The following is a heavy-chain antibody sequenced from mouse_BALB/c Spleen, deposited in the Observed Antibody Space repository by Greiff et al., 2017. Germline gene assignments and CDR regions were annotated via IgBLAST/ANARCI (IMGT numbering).Heavy chain of an antibody. Sequence: VQLQQSGAELVRPGASVKLSCKASGYTFTSYWINWVKQRPGQGLEWIGNIYPSDSYTNYNQKFKDKATLTVDKSSSTAYMQLSSPTSEDSAVYYCTREGYSYAMDYWGQGTSVTVSS. V-gene: IGHV1-69*02. CDR1: GYTFTSYW. D-gene: IGHD2-3*01. J-gene: IGHJ4*01. CDR2: IYPSDSYT. CDR3: TREGYSYAMDY.